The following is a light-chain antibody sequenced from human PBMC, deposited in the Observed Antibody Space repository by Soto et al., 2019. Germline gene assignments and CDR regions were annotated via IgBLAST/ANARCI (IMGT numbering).Light chain of an antibody. Sequence: EIVLTQSPATPSLSPGERATLSCWASQSVSNSLAWYQQRPGQSPRLLIYDVSTRATGIPARFSGSGSGTDFTLTISSLEPEDFAVYYCQQRSNWPRTFGQGTKVDIK. CDR3: QQRSNWPRT. V-gene: IGKV3-11*01. CDR1: QSVSNS. CDR2: DVS. J-gene: IGKJ1*01.